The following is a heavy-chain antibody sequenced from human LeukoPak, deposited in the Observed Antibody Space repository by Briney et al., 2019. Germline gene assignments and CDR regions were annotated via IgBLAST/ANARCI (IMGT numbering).Heavy chain of an antibody. D-gene: IGHD2-15*01. CDR2: IFSNDEK. CDR1: GFSLSNARMG. V-gene: IGHV2-26*01. J-gene: IGHJ5*02. CDR3: ARAIYCSGGSCYPNWFDP. Sequence: ESGPVLVKPTETLTLTCTVSGFSLSNARMGVSWIRQPPGKALEWLAHIFSNDEKSYSTSLMSRLTISKDTSKSQVVLTMTNMDPVDTATYYCARAIYCSGGSCYPNWFDPWGQGTLVTVSS.